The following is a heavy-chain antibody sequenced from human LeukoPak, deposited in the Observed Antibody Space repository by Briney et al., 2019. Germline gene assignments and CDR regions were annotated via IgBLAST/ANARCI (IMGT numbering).Heavy chain of an antibody. J-gene: IGHJ6*02. D-gene: IGHD2-21*01. CDR3: ARREGCWGGTYYYYYYGMDV. CDR1: GGSFSGYY. CDR2: INHSGST. Sequence: PSETLSLTCAVYGGSFSGYYWSWIRQPPGKGLEWIGEINHSGSTNYNPSLKSRVTISVDTSKNQFSLKLSSVTAADTAVYYCARREGCWGGTYYYYYYGMDVWGQGTTVTVSS. V-gene: IGHV4-34*01.